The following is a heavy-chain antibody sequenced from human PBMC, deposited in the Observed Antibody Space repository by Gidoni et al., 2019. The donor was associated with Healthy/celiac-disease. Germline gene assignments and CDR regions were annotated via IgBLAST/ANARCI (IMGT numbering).Heavy chain of an antibody. J-gene: IGHJ6*02. V-gene: IGHV3-73*02. Sequence: EVQLVESGGGLVQPGGSLKLSCAASGFTFSGSAMHWVRQASGTGLEWVGRIRSKANSYATAYAASVKGRFTISRDDSKNTAYLQMNSLKTEDTAVYYCTRRAGTGYGMDVWGQGTTVTVSS. CDR2: IRSKANSYAT. D-gene: IGHD3-9*01. CDR3: TRRAGTGYGMDV. CDR1: GFTFSGSA.